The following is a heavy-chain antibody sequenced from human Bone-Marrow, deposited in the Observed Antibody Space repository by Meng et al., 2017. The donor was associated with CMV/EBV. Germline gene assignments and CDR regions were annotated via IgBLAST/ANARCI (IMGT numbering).Heavy chain of an antibody. CDR1: GFTFSSYA. V-gene: IGHV3-30-3*01. CDR3: TRDREGGASDC. D-gene: IGHD3-16*01. Sequence: GGSLRLSCAASGFTFSSYAMHWVRQAPGKGLEWVAFISYDGSNKYYADSVKGRFTISRDSSKNTLYLQMNSLRAEDTAVYYCTRDREGGASDCWGQGKLVNVAS. J-gene: IGHJ4*02. CDR2: ISYDGSNK.